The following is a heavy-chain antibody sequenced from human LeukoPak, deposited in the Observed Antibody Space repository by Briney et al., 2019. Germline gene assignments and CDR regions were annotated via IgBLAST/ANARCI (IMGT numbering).Heavy chain of an antibody. CDR2: IYYSGSA. Sequence: PSETLSLTCTVSGGSISSYYWSWIRQPPGKGLEWIGYIYYSGSANYNPSLKSRVTISVDTSKDQFSLKLSSVTAADTAVYYCARYRDSGSPGPFDYWGQGTLVTVSS. V-gene: IGHV4-59*01. D-gene: IGHD1-26*01. CDR1: GGSISSYY. J-gene: IGHJ4*02. CDR3: ARYRDSGSPGPFDY.